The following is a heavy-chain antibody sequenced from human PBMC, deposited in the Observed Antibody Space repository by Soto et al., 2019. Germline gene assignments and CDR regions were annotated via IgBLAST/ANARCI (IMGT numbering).Heavy chain of an antibody. CDR2: IIPILDIP. D-gene: IGHD2-15*01. Sequence: QVQLVQSGAEVKKPGSSVKVSCKASGGTFSRYTISWVRQAPGQGLEWMGRIIPILDIPNYAQNFQGRVTITAHKYATTPYRELSSLRSDDTAVYYCASHFTGVLVLGASPPGGDNYGWDVWGQGTTVTVSS. V-gene: IGHV1-69*02. CDR1: GGTFSRYT. J-gene: IGHJ6*02. CDR3: ASHFTGVLVLGASPPGGDNYGWDV.